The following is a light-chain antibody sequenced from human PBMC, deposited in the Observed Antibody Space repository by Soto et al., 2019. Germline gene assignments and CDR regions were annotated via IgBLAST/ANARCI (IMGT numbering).Light chain of an antibody. Sequence: QPVLTQSPSASASLGASVKITCTLSSGHSSYAIAWHQQQPEKGPRYLMKLNSAGSHSKGDGVPDRFSGSSSGAERYLTISSLQSEDEADYYCQTWGTGIQVFGGGTKLTVL. J-gene: IGLJ3*02. CDR3: QTWGTGIQV. CDR1: SGHSSYA. CDR2: LNSAGSH. V-gene: IGLV4-69*01.